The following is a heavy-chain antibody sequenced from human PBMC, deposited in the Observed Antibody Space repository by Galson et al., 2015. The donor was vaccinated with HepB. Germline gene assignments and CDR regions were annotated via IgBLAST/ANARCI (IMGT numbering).Heavy chain of an antibody. CDR2: IKSKTDGGTT. Sequence: SLRLSCAASGFTFSNARMSWVRQAPGKGLEWVGHIKSKTDGGTTDYAAPVKGRFTISRDDSKNTLYLQMNSLKTEDTAVYYCTTDLSFWGQGTLVTVFS. D-gene: IGHD3-16*01. CDR1: GFTFSNAR. V-gene: IGHV3-15*01. CDR3: TTDLSF. J-gene: IGHJ4*02.